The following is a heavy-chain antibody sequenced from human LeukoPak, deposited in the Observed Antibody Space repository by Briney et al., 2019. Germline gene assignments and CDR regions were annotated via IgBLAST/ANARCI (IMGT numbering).Heavy chain of an antibody. CDR3: AKESSYYDSSGSFDY. D-gene: IGHD3-22*01. V-gene: IGHV3-21*04. Sequence: GGSLRLSCAASGFTFRCYTMNWVRQAPGKGLEWVSSISSSTTYIYYADSVKGRFTISRDNARDSLYLQMNSLRAEDTAVYYCAKESSYYDSSGSFDYWGQGTLVAVSS. J-gene: IGHJ4*02. CDR1: GFTFRCYT. CDR2: ISSSTTYI.